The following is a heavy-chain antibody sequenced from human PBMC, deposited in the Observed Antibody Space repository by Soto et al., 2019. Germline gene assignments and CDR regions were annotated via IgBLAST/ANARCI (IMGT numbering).Heavy chain of an antibody. Sequence: PSETLSLTCTVSGGSISSYYWSWIRQPPGKGLEWIGYIYYSGSTNDNPSLKSRVTISVDTSKNQFSLKLSSVTAADTAVYYCARLTGGDAFDIWGQGTMVTVSS. V-gene: IGHV4-59*01. J-gene: IGHJ3*02. CDR2: IYYSGST. D-gene: IGHD7-27*01. CDR3: ARLTGGDAFDI. CDR1: GGSISSYY.